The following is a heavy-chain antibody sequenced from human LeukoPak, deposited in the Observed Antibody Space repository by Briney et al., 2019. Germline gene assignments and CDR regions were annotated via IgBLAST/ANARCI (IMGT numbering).Heavy chain of an antibody. CDR1: GHSFTSYW. D-gene: IGHD3-22*01. V-gene: IGHV5-51*03. Sequence: KPGESLKISCKGSGHSFTSYWIGWVRQMPGKGLEWMGIIYPGDSDTRYSPSFQGQVTISADKSISTAYLQWSSLKASDTAMYYCARGDYDSSGYYQPLHYYYYMDVWGKGTTVTVSS. CDR2: IYPGDSDT. J-gene: IGHJ6*03. CDR3: ARGDYDSSGYYQPLHYYYYMDV.